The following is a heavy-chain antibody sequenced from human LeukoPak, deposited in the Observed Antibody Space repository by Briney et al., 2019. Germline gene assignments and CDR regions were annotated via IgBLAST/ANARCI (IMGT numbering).Heavy chain of an antibody. CDR3: ARGHELWFGELSTFDY. Sequence: GGSLRLSCAASGFTFSSYAMHWVRQAPGKGLEWVAVISYDGSNKYYADPVKGRFTISRDNSKNTLYLQMNSLRAEDTAVYYCARGHELWFGELSTFDYWGQGTLVTVSS. V-gene: IGHV3-30-3*01. D-gene: IGHD3-10*01. CDR2: ISYDGSNK. J-gene: IGHJ4*02. CDR1: GFTFSSYA.